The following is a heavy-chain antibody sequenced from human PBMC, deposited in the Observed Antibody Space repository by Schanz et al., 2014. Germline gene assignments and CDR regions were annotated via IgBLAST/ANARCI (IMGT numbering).Heavy chain of an antibody. CDR2: ISGSGGST. D-gene: IGHD3-10*01. J-gene: IGHJ3*02. CDR1: GFNFSDYA. CDR3: AKGRFGELSAFDI. V-gene: IGHV3-23*01. Sequence: EVHLLESGGGLVPPGGSLRLSCAASGFNFSDYAMCWVRQAPGKGLEWVSAISGSGGSTYYADSVKGRFTISRDNSKNTLYLQMNSLRPEDTAVYYGAKGRFGELSAFDIWGQGTMVTVSS.